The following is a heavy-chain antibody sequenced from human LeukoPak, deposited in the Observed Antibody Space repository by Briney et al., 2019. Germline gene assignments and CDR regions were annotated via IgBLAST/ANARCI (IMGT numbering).Heavy chain of an antibody. CDR1: GFTFSSYA. D-gene: IGHD6-13*01. CDR3: AKVRKWAPYSSSYFDY. Sequence: GGSLRLSCAASGFTFSSYAMSWVRQAPGKGLEWVSAISGSGGSTYYADSVKGRFTISRDNSKNTLYLQMNSLRAEDTAVYYCAKVRKWAPYSSSYFDYWGQGTLVTVSS. J-gene: IGHJ4*02. CDR2: ISGSGGST. V-gene: IGHV3-23*01.